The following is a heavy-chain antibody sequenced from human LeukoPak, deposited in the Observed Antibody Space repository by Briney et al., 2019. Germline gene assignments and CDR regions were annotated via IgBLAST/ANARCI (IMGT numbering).Heavy chain of an antibody. D-gene: IGHD3-10*01. J-gene: IGHJ4*02. CDR2: IGYDGSNK. CDR3: ARGRNYYGSGSLWVDY. V-gene: IGHV3-33*08. Sequence: GGSLRLSCAASGFTFSSYWMSWVRQAPGKGLEWVAVIGYDGSNKYYADSVKGRFTISRDNSKNTLYLQMNSLRAEDTAVYYCARGRNYYGSGSLWVDYWGQGTLVTVSS. CDR1: GFTFSSYW.